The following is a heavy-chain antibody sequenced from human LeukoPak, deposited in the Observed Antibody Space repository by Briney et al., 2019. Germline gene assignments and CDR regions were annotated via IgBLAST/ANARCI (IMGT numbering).Heavy chain of an antibody. V-gene: IGHV4-59*01. CDR2: IYYSGST. CDR1: GGSISSYY. CDR3: ARVELANWFDP. D-gene: IGHD6-13*01. Sequence: PSETLSLXCTVSGGSISSYYWSWIRQPPGKGLEWIGYIYYSGSTNYNPSLKSRVTISVDTSKNQFSLKLSSVTAADTAVYYCARVELANWFDPWGQGTLVTVSS. J-gene: IGHJ5*02.